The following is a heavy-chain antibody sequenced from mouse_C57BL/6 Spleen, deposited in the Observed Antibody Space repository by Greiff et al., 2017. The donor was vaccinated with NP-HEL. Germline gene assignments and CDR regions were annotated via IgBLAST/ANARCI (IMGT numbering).Heavy chain of an antibody. V-gene: IGHV1-64*01. D-gene: IGHD1-1*01. J-gene: IGHJ4*01. CDR2: IHPNRGST. CDR3: ARWGYYGSSYAMDY. Sequence: QVQLQQPGAELLKPGASAKLSCKASGYTFTSYWMHWVKQRPGQGLEWIGMIHPNRGSTNYNEKFKSKATLTVDKSPSTAYMQLSSLTSEDSAVYYCARWGYYGSSYAMDYWGQGTSVTVSS. CDR1: GYTFTSYW.